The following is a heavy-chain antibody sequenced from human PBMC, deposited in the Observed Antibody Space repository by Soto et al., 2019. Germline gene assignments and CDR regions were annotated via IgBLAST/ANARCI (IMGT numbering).Heavy chain of an antibody. V-gene: IGHV1-18*01. CDR1: GYTFTSYG. CDR3: ARDNVGASFSWFDP. J-gene: IGHJ5*02. Sequence: ASVKVSCKASGYTFTSYGISWVRQAPGQGLEWMGWISAYNGNTNYAQKFQGRVTITADKSTSTAYMELSSLRSYVTAVYYCARDNVGASFSWFDPWGQGTLVTVSS. CDR2: ISAYNGNT. D-gene: IGHD1-26*01.